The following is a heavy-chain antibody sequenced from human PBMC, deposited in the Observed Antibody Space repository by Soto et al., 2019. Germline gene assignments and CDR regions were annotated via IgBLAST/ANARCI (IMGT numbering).Heavy chain of an antibody. CDR3: VRDKDRQQLGGNYYYILDV. V-gene: IGHV1-69*12. Sequence: QVQLEQSGAEVKMPGSSVKVSCKASGGTFSTSAISWVRQAPGQGLEWVGGIMPVFPTPDYAQKFQGRVTITADESTTTAYLELTSLRTDDTAVYYCVRDKDRQQLGGNYYYILDVWGQGTAITVSS. D-gene: IGHD3-3*02. CDR2: IMPVFPTP. J-gene: IGHJ6*02. CDR1: GGTFSTSA.